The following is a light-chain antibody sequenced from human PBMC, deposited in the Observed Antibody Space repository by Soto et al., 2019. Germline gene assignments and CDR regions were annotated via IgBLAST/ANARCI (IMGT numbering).Light chain of an antibody. CDR1: QSISNY. Sequence: DVQMAQSPSSPSASVGDRVTITCRASQSISNYLNWYQQKPGKAPKLLIHASSTLQSGVPSRFSGSGSGTEFSLTISSLQPEDFATYFCQQSYFTPLTFGGGTKVEIK. CDR3: QQSYFTPLT. V-gene: IGKV1-39*01. CDR2: ASS. J-gene: IGKJ4*01.